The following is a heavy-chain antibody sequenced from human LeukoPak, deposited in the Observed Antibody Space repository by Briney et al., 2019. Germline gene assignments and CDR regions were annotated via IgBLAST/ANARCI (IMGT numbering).Heavy chain of an antibody. CDR2: IIPIFGTA. CDR3: ARLSFVLLWFGELFRDDMDV. Sequence: GASVKVSCKASGGTFSSYAISWVRQAPGQGLEWMGGIIPIFGTANYAQKFQGRVTITADKSTSTAYMELSSLRSEDTAVYYCARLSFVLLWFGELFRDDMDVWGKGTTVTISS. D-gene: IGHD3-10*01. J-gene: IGHJ6*03. CDR1: GGTFSSYA. V-gene: IGHV1-69*06.